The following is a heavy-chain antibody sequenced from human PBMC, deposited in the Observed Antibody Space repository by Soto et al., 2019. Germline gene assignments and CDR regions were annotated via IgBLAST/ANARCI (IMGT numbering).Heavy chain of an antibody. CDR3: ASSSGNNYGVGTNYYFDY. CDR2: IIPIFGTA. Sequence: QVQLVQSGAEVKKPGSSVKVSCKTSGGTFSTYSIVWVRQAPGEGLEWMGGIIPIFGTANYAQKFQDRVTITADKSTNTAFMELSSLKSEDTAMYYCASSSGNNYGVGTNYYFDYWGQITLVTLAA. CDR1: GGTFSTYS. D-gene: IGHD1-26*01. J-gene: IGHJ4*02. V-gene: IGHV1-69*06.